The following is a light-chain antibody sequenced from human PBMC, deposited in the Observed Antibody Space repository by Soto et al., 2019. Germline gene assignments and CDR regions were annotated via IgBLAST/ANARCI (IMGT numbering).Light chain of an antibody. J-gene: IGKJ5*01. CDR1: QGISKY. CDR3: QHYNSAPFP. CDR2: AAS. Sequence: DIQMTQSPSSLSASVGDRVNITCRASQGISKYLAWYQQKPGTVPQVLIYAASTLQSGVPSRFSGSGSGTDFTLTIGSLQPEDVATYYCQHYNSAPFPFGQATRLEIK. V-gene: IGKV1-27*01.